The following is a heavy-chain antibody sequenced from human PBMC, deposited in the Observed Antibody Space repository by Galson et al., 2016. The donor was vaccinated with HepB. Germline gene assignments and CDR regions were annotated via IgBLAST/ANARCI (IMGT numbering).Heavy chain of an antibody. J-gene: IGHJ4*02. CDR2: IGSGGSTI. Sequence: SLRLSCAASGFSISSYSFNWVRQAPGKGLEWDSHIGSGGSTISYADSVKGRFTISRDNSKNTLYLQMNSLRAEDTAAYYCAKAFDFWSGYPFDHWGPGTVVTVSS. D-gene: IGHD3-3*01. CDR1: GFSISSYS. CDR3: AKAFDFWSGYPFDH. V-gene: IGHV3-48*01.